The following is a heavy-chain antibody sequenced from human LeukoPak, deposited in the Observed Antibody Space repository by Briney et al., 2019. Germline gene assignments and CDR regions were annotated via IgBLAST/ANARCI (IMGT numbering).Heavy chain of an antibody. CDR3: VRHNYDFDFDS. CDR1: GYTFSDYY. D-gene: IGHD3-3*01. J-gene: IGHJ4*02. V-gene: IGHV1-2*02. Sequence: ASVKVSCKASGYTFSDYYIHWVRQAPGQGLEWMGWISPKSGGTNYAQNFQGRVTMTRDTSINTAYMELSRLRPDDTAVYYCVRHNYDFDFDSWGQGALVAVSS. CDR2: ISPKSGGT.